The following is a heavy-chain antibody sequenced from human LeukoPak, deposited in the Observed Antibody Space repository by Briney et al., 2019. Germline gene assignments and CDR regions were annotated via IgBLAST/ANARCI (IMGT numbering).Heavy chain of an antibody. D-gene: IGHD3-9*01. V-gene: IGHV1-8*01. CDR3: ARGGYDILTGYSLFYYYGMDV. CDR1: GYTFTSYD. J-gene: IGHJ6*02. CDR2: MNPNSGNT. Sequence: GASVKVSCKASGYTFTSYDINWVRQATGQGLEWMGWMNPNSGNTGYAQKFQGRVTMTRNTSISTAYMELSSLRSEDTAVYYCARGGYDILTGYSLFYYYGMDVWGQGTTVTVSS.